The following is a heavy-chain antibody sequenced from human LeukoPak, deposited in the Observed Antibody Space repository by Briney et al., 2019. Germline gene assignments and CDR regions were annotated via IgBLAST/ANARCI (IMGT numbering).Heavy chain of an antibody. CDR3: ANFYVSSVYYGY. V-gene: IGHV3-23*01. CDR2: ISGSGGST. D-gene: IGHD3-22*01. J-gene: IGHJ4*02. Sequence: GGSLRLSCAASGFTFSSYAMSWVRQAPGKGLEWVSAISGSGGSTYYADSVKGRFTISRDNSKNTLYLQINSLRAEDTAVYYCANFYVSSVYYGYWGQGTLVTVSS. CDR1: GFTFSSYA.